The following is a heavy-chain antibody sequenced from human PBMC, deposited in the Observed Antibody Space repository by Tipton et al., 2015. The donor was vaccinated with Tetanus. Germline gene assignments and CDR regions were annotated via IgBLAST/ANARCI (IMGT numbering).Heavy chain of an antibody. CDR1: GYTFTGYY. V-gene: IGHV1-2*02. J-gene: IGHJ6*02. D-gene: IGHD3-22*01. CDR2: IDPNRGGT. CDR3: ARDRGDYIYYGMDV. Sequence: QLVQSGAEMKKPGASVKVSCKASGYTFTGYYIYWVRQAPGQGLEWMGWIDPNRGGTVYAQKFQGRVTMTRDTSISTAYMDLRSLRSDDTAVYYCARDRGDYIYYGMDVWGPGTTVTVS.